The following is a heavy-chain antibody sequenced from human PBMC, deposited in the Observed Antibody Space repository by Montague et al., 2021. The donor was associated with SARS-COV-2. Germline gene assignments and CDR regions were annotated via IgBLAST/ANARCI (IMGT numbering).Heavy chain of an antibody. CDR2: ISANGRST. CDR1: GFTFSKHA. D-gene: IGHD4/OR15-4a*01. V-gene: IGHV3-23*01. CDR3: TKDDSSSEYGGDY. Sequence: SLRLSCAASGFTFSKHAMNWVRQAPGKGLQWLSTISANGRSTYYGDSARGRFAVSRDNSRNTLYLQMNNLRVEDTAIYYCTKDDSSSEYGGDYWGQGTLVTVSS. J-gene: IGHJ4*02.